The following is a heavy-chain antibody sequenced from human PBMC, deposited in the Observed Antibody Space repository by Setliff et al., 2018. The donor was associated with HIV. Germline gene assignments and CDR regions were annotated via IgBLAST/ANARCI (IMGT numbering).Heavy chain of an antibody. Sequence: SETLSLTCTVSGGSISSYYWGWIRQAPGRGLEWIGSIYNSGSTYYNPSLKSRVTISVDTSKNQFSLKLSSVTAADTAVYYCARQQLVTLLPDYWGQGTLVTVSS. CDR3: ARQQLVTLLPDY. D-gene: IGHD6-13*01. CDR1: GGSISSYY. J-gene: IGHJ4*02. V-gene: IGHV4-39*01. CDR2: IYNSGST.